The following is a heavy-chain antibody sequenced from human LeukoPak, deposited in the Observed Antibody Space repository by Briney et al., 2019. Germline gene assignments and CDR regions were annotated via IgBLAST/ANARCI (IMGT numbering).Heavy chain of an antibody. V-gene: IGHV3-74*01. D-gene: IGHD3-22*01. J-gene: IGHJ4*02. CDR3: ASQYYYDSSGYITPIDY. CDR2: INSDGSST. Sequence: GGSLRLSCAASGFTFSSYWMHWVRQAPGKGLVWVSRINSDGSSTSYADSVKGRFTISRDNAKNTLYLQMNSLRAEDTAVYYCASQYYYDSSGYITPIDYWGQGTLVTVSS. CDR1: GFTFSSYW.